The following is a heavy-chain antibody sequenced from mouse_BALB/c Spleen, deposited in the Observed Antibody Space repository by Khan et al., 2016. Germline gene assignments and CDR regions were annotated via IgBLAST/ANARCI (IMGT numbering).Heavy chain of an antibody. Sequence: QVQLKQSGAELARPGAAMKMSCKTSGYIFTSYTIQWIKQRPGQGLEWIGYINPDSAYTDYNQRFKDKATLTADTSSSTAYMQLCSLTSEDSAVYYCAREETNYALFDYWGQGTTLTVSS. D-gene: IGHD2-1*01. CDR1: GYIFTSYT. V-gene: IGHV1-4*01. J-gene: IGHJ2*01. CDR3: AREETNYALFDY. CDR2: INPDSAYT.